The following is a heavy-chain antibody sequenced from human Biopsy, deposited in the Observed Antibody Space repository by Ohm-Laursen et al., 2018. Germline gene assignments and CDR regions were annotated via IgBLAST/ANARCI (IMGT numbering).Heavy chain of an antibody. Sequence: SQTLSLTCTVSGGSVSSNTNYWAWIRQPPGKGLEWIGSIFYCGIIYDNPPLKSRVSISEDMSNNQISRNINSDTAAYTAVYYFARHPTGFWFDPWGQGTLVIVSS. CDR1: GGSVSSNTNY. CDR2: IFYCGII. CDR3: ARHPTGFWFDP. V-gene: IGHV4-39*01. J-gene: IGHJ5*02.